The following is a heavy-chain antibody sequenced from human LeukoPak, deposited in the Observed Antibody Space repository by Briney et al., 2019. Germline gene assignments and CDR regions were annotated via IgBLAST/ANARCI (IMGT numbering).Heavy chain of an antibody. J-gene: IGHJ4*02. V-gene: IGHV3-23*01. CDR2: ISESGART. D-gene: IGHD2-21*01. Sequence: GGSLRLSCEASGFTFSSYDMNWVRQAPGKGLEWVSAISESGARTYYADSVKGRFTISRDNSKSTLYLQMSSLRVEDTAIYYCAKKRIIVAVGNRFDCWGQGTLVTVSS. CDR1: GFTFSSYD. CDR3: AKKRIIVAVGNRFDC.